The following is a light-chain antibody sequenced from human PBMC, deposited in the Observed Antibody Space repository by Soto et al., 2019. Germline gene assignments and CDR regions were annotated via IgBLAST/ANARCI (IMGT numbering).Light chain of an antibody. J-gene: IGLJ1*01. Sequence: QSVLTQPAYVSGSPGQSITISCTGTSSDIGHYDYVFWYQQHPGKAPKLMIYHVTYRPSGVSNRYSGSKSGNSASLTISGLQADDEADYYCCSLTTSHTYVFGSGTKVTVL. CDR2: HVT. CDR3: CSLTTSHTYV. V-gene: IGLV2-14*03. CDR1: SSDIGHYDY.